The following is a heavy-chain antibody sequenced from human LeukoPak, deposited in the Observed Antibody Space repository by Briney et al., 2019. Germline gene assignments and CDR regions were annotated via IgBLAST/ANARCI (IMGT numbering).Heavy chain of an antibody. J-gene: IGHJ5*02. Sequence: ASVKVSYKASGYTFTSYGISWVRQAPGQGLEWMGWISAYNGNTNYAQKLQGRVTMTTDTSTSTAYMELRSLRSDDTAVYYCARSNLYYDSSGYSRWFDPWGQGTLVTVSS. D-gene: IGHD3-22*01. CDR3: ARSNLYYDSSGYSRWFDP. V-gene: IGHV1-18*01. CDR1: GYTFTSYG. CDR2: ISAYNGNT.